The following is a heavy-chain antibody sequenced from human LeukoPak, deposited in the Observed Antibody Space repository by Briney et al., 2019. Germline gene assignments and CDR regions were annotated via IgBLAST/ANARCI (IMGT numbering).Heavy chain of an antibody. CDR1: GGSISSGDYY. D-gene: IGHD7-27*01. Sequence: SQTLSLTCTVSGGSISSGDYYWRWIRQPPGRGLEWIGYIYYSGSTYYNPSLKSRVTISVDTSKNQFSLKLSSVTAADTAVYYCARDAHWGLGWFDPWGQGTLVTVSS. CDR2: IYYSGST. V-gene: IGHV4-30-4*08. J-gene: IGHJ5*02. CDR3: ARDAHWGLGWFDP.